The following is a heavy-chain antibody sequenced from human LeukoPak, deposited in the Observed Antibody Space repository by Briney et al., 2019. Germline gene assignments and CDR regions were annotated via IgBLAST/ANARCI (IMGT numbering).Heavy chain of an antibody. D-gene: IGHD2-8*02. CDR2: IRYDGSNK. Sequence: GGSLRLSCVASGFTFSTYGMHWVHQAPGKGLEWVAFIRYDGSNKYYADSVRGRFTIPRDNSKSTLSLQMNSLRAEDTAIYYCATYRQVLLPFESWGQGTLVTVSS. V-gene: IGHV3-30*02. J-gene: IGHJ4*02. CDR1: GFTFSTYG. CDR3: ATYRQVLLPFES.